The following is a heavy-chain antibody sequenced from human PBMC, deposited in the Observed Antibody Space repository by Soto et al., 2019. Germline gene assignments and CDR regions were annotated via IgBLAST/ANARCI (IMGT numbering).Heavy chain of an antibody. CDR2: INDDGSRT. V-gene: IGHV3-74*01. CDR3: ARDKSGPADY. D-gene: IGHD1-26*01. J-gene: IGHJ4*02. CDR1: GFTFSNYW. Sequence: PGGSLRLSCAASGFTFSNYWMHWARRAPGKGLVWVSCINDDGSRTTYADSVEGRFTISRDNAKNTVYLQMNSLRGEDTAVYYCARDKSGPADYWGQGTLVTVSS.